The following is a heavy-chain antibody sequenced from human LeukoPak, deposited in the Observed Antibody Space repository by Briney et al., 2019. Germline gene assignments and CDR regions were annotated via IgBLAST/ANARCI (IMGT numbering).Heavy chain of an antibody. CDR2: IIPIFGTA. D-gene: IGHD6-13*01. Sequence: GASVKVSCKASGGTFSSYAISWVRQAPGQGLEWMGGIIPIFGTANYAQKFQGRVTITADESTSTAYMKLSSLRSEDTAVYYCAQNGDGIAAAGVDYWGQGTLVTVSS. J-gene: IGHJ4*02. CDR3: AQNGDGIAAAGVDY. V-gene: IGHV1-69*01. CDR1: GGTFSSYA.